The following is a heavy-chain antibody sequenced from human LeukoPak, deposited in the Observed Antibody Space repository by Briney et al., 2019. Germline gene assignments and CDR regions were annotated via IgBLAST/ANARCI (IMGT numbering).Heavy chain of an antibody. J-gene: IGHJ4*02. CDR3: AKDSRVGYYDSSGYYREYYFDY. CDR1: GFTFSSYG. CDR2: MSYDGSNK. V-gene: IGHV3-30*18. Sequence: GRSLRLSCAASGFTFSSYGMHWVRQAPGKGLEWVAVMSYDGSNKQYADSVKGRFTISRDNSKNTLYLQMNSLRAEDTAVYYCAKDSRVGYYDSSGYYREYYFDYWGQGTLVTVSS. D-gene: IGHD3-22*01.